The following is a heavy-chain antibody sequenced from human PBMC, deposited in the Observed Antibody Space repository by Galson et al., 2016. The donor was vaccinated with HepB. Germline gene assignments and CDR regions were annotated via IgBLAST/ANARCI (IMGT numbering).Heavy chain of an antibody. V-gene: IGHV4-4*02. CDR1: GCSISSDNW. D-gene: IGHD4-11*01. Sequence: SGTLSLTCAVSGCSISSDNWWNWVRQSPGKGLEWIGEIYHNGNANYNPSLESRVTMTIDKTKNQFSLRLASVTAADTAVYFCAREHSDLSKAWFDPWGQGTLVTVSS. CDR3: AREHSDLSKAWFDP. CDR2: IYHNGNA. J-gene: IGHJ5*02.